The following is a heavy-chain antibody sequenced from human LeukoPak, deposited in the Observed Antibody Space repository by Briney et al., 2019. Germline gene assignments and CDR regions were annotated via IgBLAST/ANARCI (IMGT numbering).Heavy chain of an antibody. J-gene: IGHJ4*02. CDR3: ARPGYSTGAFDY. D-gene: IGHD6-25*01. CDR2: IYSGGDT. Sequence: GGSLRLSCAASGLTVTSSYMSWIRQAPGKGLEWVSVIYSGGDTYYADSVKGRFTISRGNSKNTLYLQMNSLRAEDTAVYYCARPGYSTGAFDYWGQGTLVTVSS. CDR1: GLTVTSSY. V-gene: IGHV3-53*01.